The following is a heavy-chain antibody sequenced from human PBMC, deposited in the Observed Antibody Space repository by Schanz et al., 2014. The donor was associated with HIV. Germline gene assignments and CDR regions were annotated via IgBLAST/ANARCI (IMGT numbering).Heavy chain of an antibody. CDR2: IKPNSGET. Sequence: QVQLVQSGAEVKEPGSSVKVSCKASGYTFSNYDINWVRQAPGQGLEWMGWIKPNSGETKFARKFQGRVTMTRDTSINTASMELSRLRYDDTAVYFCARNRYNLLPFDYWGQGTLVTVSS. D-gene: IGHD2-2*01. V-gene: IGHV1-2*02. CDR1: GYTFSNYD. CDR3: ARNRYNLLPFDY. J-gene: IGHJ4*02.